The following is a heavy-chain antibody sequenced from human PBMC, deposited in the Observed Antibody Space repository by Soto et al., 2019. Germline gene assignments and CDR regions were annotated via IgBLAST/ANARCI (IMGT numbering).Heavy chain of an antibody. D-gene: IGHD3-22*01. CDR2: VHYSGST. Sequence: QLQLQESGPGLVKPSETLSLTCSVSGGSIRSNIYYWGWIRQPPGKGLEWIATVHYSGSTYYTPSLKSRVTXSSAPSXXQFSLRLNSVTAADTAVYYCARQHYYDSSGYYTWNWGQGTLVTVSS. CDR3: ARQHYYDSSGYYTWN. CDR1: GGSIRSNIYY. J-gene: IGHJ4*02. V-gene: IGHV4-39*01.